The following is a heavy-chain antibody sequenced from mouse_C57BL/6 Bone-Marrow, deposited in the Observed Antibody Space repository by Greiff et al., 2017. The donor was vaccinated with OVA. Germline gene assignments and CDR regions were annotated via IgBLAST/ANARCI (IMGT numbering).Heavy chain of an antibody. J-gene: IGHJ1*03. CDR2: IWWDDDK. Sequence: QVTLKESGPGILQPSQTLSLTCSFSGFSLSTFGMGVGWIRPPSGKGLEWLAHIWWDDDKYYNPALKSRLTISKDTSKNQVFLKIDNVDTADTATDYCARIDYYGKKDLFDVWGTGTTVTVSS. CDR1: GFSLSTFGMG. V-gene: IGHV8-8*01. D-gene: IGHD1-1*01. CDR3: ARIDYYGKKDLFDV.